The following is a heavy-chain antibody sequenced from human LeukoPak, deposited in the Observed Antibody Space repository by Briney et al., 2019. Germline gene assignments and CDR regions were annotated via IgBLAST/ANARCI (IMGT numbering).Heavy chain of an antibody. J-gene: IGHJ1*01. CDR2: ISSSSSYI. D-gene: IGHD6-6*01. V-gene: IGHV3-21*01. CDR3: ARGRGSRSSFSFFQH. Sequence: GGSLRLSCAASGFTFSSYSMNWVRQAPGKGLEWVSSISSSSSYIYYADSVKGRFTISRDNAKNSLYLQMNSLRAEDTAVYYCARGRGSRSSFSFFQHWGQGTLVTVSS. CDR1: GFTFSSYS.